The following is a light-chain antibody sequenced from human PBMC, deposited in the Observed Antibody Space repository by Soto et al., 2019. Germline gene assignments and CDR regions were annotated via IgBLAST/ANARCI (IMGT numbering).Light chain of an antibody. Sequence: DIQMTQSPSTLSASVGDRVTITCRASQSIITSLAWYQQKPGKAPKLLIYKASSLQSGVPSRFSGSGSGTEFTLTISSLRPKEFATYYCQQYNSYSRTFGEGTKVEIK. CDR2: KAS. J-gene: IGKJ1*01. CDR3: QQYNSYSRT. V-gene: IGKV1-5*03. CDR1: QSIITS.